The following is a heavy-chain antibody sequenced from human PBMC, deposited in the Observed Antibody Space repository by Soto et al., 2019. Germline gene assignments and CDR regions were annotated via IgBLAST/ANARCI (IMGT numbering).Heavy chain of an antibody. V-gene: IGHV4-34*01. Sequence: SETLSLTCAVYGGSFSGYYWSWIRQPPGKGLEWIGEINHSGSTNYNPSLKSRVTISVDTSKNQFSLKLSSVTAADTAVYYCANSIAAAGRYYYYYYMDVWGKGTTVTVSS. J-gene: IGHJ6*03. CDR2: INHSGST. D-gene: IGHD6-13*01. CDR3: ANSIAAAGRYYYYYYMDV. CDR1: GGSFSGYY.